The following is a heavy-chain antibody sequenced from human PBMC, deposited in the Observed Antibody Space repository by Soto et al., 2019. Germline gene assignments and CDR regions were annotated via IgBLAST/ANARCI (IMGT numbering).Heavy chain of an antibody. V-gene: IGHV3-23*01. CDR1: GFTFDKYA. Sequence: ESGGGLVQPGESLRLSCVSSGFTFDKYAMSWVRQTPEKGLDLVAGISAAATITHYADAVRGRFTISRDNSKNTQSLHASKLRADDTAIYYCAKDPNGDYVGGFEMWGQGTTVIVAS. CDR3: AKDPNGDYVGGFEM. J-gene: IGHJ3*02. CDR2: ISAAATIT. D-gene: IGHD4-17*01.